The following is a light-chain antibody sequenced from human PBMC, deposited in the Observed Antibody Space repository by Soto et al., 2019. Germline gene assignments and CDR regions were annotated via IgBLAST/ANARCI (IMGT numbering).Light chain of an antibody. Sequence: EVVLTQSPVTLSLSPGERATLACRASQSVSNDFLAWYQQKPGQAPRPLIHGASTRATGIPDRFSGSGSGTDFALTISRLEPEDFAVYYCQQYGPSPRFTFGPGTRVDF. J-gene: IGKJ3*01. V-gene: IGKV3-20*01. CDR1: QSVSNDF. CDR3: QQYGPSPRFT. CDR2: GAS.